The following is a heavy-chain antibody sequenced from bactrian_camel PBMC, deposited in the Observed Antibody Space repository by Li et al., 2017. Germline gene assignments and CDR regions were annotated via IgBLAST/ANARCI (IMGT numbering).Heavy chain of an antibody. CDR3: AAISVRIDWYACYSGSYEYSY. J-gene: IGHJ4*01. D-gene: IGHD3*01. Sequence: VQLVESGGGSVQAGGSLRLSCAASGYTQSRYCMGWFRQAPGKERERVAAIDADGRISYANSVKGRFTISQDNAKNTLYLHMNSLKPEDTAMYYCAAISVRIDWYACYSGSYEYSYWGQGTQVTVS. CDR2: IDADGRI. V-gene: IGHV3S26*01. CDR1: GYTQSRYC.